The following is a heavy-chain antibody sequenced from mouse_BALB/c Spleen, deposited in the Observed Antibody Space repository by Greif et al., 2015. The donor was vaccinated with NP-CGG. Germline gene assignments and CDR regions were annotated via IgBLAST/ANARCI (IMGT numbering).Heavy chain of an antibody. CDR1: GFAFSSYD. D-gene: IGHD2-1*01. V-gene: IGHV5-12-1*01. J-gene: IGHJ3*01. Sequence: EVQLVESGGGLVKPGGSLKLSCAASGFAFSSYDMSWVRQTPEKRLEWVAYISSGGGSTYYPDTVKGRFTISRDNAKNTLYLQMSSLKSEDTAMYYCARPPYGNYGFAYWGQGTLVTVSA. CDR3: ARPPYGNYGFAY. CDR2: ISSGGGST.